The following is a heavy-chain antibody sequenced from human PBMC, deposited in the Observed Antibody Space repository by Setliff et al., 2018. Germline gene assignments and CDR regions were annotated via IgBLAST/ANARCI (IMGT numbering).Heavy chain of an antibody. CDR2: ITSSGYT. J-gene: IGHJ5*02. V-gene: IGHV4-31*03. CDR1: GDSISIGAYF. Sequence: SETLSLTCPVSGDSISIGAYFWSWIRHRPGEGLEYIGHITSSGYTNYSPSLQGRVAISEDTSENQFSLKLSSVTAADTAIYFCVRGRTSGLFLSRFDPWGQGTLVTVSS. D-gene: IGHD2-21*01. CDR3: VRGRTSGLFLSRFDP.